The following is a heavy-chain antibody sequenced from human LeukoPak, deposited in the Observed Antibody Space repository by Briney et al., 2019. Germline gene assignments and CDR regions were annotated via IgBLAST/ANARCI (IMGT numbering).Heavy chain of an antibody. V-gene: IGHV3-74*01. J-gene: IGHJ4*02. Sequence: GGSLRLSCAASGFTFSSYWMHWVRQAPGKGLVWVSRINSDGSSTSYADSVKGRFTISRDNAKNTLYLQMNSLRAEDTAVYYCAREEVFWSGYSFDYWGQGTLVTVSS. CDR2: INSDGSST. D-gene: IGHD3-3*01. CDR3: AREEVFWSGYSFDY. CDR1: GFTFSSYW.